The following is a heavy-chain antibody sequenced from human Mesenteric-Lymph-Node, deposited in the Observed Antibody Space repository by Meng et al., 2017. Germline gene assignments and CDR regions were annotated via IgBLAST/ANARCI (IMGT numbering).Heavy chain of an antibody. J-gene: IGHJ5*02. CDR2: ITGSGGST. Sequence: GELVGSGGGWLQPGGFLGLSCVASGFTFSSYATSWVRQAPGKGLEWVSAITGSGGSTYYADSVKGRFTISRDNSKNTLYLQMNSLRAEDTAVYYCAKEGPSRYFDAWGQGTLVTVSS. V-gene: IGHV3-23*04. D-gene: IGHD3-9*01. CDR1: GFTFSSYA. CDR3: AKEGPSRYFDA.